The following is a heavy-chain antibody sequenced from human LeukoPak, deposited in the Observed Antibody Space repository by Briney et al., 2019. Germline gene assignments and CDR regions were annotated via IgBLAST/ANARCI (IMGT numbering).Heavy chain of an antibody. D-gene: IGHD6-13*01. V-gene: IGHV4-30-2*01. CDR3: AREEGGAAGEGFDY. J-gene: IGHJ4*02. CDR1: GGSISSGDYY. Sequence: KSSETLSLTCIVSGGSISSGDYYWSWIRQPPGKGLEWIGYINHSGSTYYKPSLKSRVTISVDRSKNHFSLNLSYVTAADTAVYYCAREEGGAAGEGFDYWGQGTLVTVSS. CDR2: INHSGST.